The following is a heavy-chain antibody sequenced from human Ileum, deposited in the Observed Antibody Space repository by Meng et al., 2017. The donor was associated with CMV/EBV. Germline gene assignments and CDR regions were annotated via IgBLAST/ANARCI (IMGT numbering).Heavy chain of an antibody. J-gene: IGHJ6*02. CDR2: IFHTGST. CDR3: AREAVVGIPTAPHRILYYNGMDV. CDR1: GESINNSRSY. Sequence: SKTLSLTCTVSGESINNSRSYWGWIRQSPGTGLEWIASIFHTGSTFYNPSLKSRVSVSVQVSKNQFSLSLNSVTAADTAVYFCAREAVVGIPTAPHRILYYNGMDVWGQGTTVTVSS. D-gene: IGHD6-25*01. V-gene: IGHV4-39*07.